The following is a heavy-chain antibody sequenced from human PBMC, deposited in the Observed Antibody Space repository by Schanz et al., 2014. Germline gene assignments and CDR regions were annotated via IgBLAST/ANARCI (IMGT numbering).Heavy chain of an antibody. CDR2: INPSSGDT. Sequence: QVQLVQSGREVKKPGASVKVSCKASGYTFTTYGISWVRQAPGQGLEWMGWINPSSGDTNYAQMFQGRVTMTTDTSISTAYMELSRLTSDDTAVFFCARENTAVAGMPRVMDVWGQGTTVTVTS. CDR1: GYTFTTYG. CDR3: ARENTAVAGMPRVMDV. V-gene: IGHV1-2*02. D-gene: IGHD6-19*01. J-gene: IGHJ6*02.